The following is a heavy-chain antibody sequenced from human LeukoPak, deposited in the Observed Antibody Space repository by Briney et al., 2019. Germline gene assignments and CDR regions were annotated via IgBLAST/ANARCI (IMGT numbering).Heavy chain of an antibody. Sequence: PSETLSLTCTVSGGSISSGSYYWSWIRQPAGKGLEWIGRIYTSGSTNYNPSLKSRVTISVDTSKNQFSLKLSSVTAADTAVYYCARDHMGPGGTRDAFDIWGQGTMVTVSS. V-gene: IGHV4-61*02. CDR2: IYTSGST. CDR3: ARDHMGPGGTRDAFDI. D-gene: IGHD3-16*01. CDR1: GGSISSGSYY. J-gene: IGHJ3*02.